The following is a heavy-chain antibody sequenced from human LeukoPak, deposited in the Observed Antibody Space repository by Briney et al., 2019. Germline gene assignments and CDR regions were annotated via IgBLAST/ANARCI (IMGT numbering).Heavy chain of an antibody. CDR1: GGSISSYY. CDR2: IYYSGST. CDR3: ARGAWVAALYYFDY. J-gene: IGHJ4*02. D-gene: IGHD6-13*01. V-gene: IGHV4-59*12. Sequence: SSETLSLTCTVSGGSISSYYWSWIRQPPGKGLEWIGYIYYSGSTNYNPSLKSRVTISVDTSKNQFSLKLSSVTAADTAVYYCARGAWVAALYYFDYWGQGTLVTVSS.